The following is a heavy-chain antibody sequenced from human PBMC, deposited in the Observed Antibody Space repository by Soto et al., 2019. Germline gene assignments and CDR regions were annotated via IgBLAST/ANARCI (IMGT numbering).Heavy chain of an antibody. V-gene: IGHV1-69*01. D-gene: IGHD5-18*01. CDR2: IIPIFGTA. CDR3: ARAKRGYKLTPGQQLDY. Sequence: QVQLVQSGAEVKKPGSSVKVSCKASGGTFSSYAISWVRQAPGQGLEWMGGIIPIFGTANYAQKFQGRVTITADESTSRAYMELSSLRSEDTDVYYCARAKRGYKLTPGQQLDYWGQGTLVTVSS. J-gene: IGHJ4*02. CDR1: GGTFSSYA.